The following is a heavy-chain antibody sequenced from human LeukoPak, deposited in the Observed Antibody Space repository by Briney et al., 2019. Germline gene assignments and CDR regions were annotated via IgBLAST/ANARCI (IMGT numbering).Heavy chain of an antibody. Sequence: ASVKVSCKASGYTFTGYYMHWVRQAPGQGLEWMGWISAYNGNTNYAQKLQGRVTMTTDTSTSTAYMELRSLRSDDTAVYYCARVGIHSSGWLQDYWGQGTLVTVSS. CDR3: ARVGIHSSGWLQDY. CDR2: ISAYNGNT. J-gene: IGHJ4*02. D-gene: IGHD6-19*01. CDR1: GYTFTGYY. V-gene: IGHV1-18*04.